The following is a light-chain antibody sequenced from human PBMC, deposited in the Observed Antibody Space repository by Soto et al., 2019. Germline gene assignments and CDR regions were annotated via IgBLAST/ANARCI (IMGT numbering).Light chain of an antibody. V-gene: IGKV3-15*01. CDR3: QHFNSWPLL. CDR2: GAS. Sequence: EIVMTQSPAMLSVSPGERATLSCRASQNVNNRLAWYQKKAGQPPRLIIYGASTRATGIPARFSGSGSGTEFTLTISSLQSEDFAVYYCQHFNSWPLLFGQGTKVEIK. J-gene: IGKJ1*01. CDR1: QNVNNR.